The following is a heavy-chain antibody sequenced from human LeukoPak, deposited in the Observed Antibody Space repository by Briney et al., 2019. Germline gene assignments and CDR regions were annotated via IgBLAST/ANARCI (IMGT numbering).Heavy chain of an antibody. CDR2: INPNNGGT. CDR3: ARDRGSSWFADY. D-gene: IGHD6-13*01. J-gene: IGHJ4*02. CDR1: RYIFTSYY. Sequence: ASVKVSCKVSRYIFTSYYIHWVRQAPGQGLEWMGWINPNNGGTKYGKKFQGRVTMTSDTSISTAYMELSRLRYDDTAMYYCARDRGSSWFADYWGQGTLVTVSS. V-gene: IGHV1-2*02.